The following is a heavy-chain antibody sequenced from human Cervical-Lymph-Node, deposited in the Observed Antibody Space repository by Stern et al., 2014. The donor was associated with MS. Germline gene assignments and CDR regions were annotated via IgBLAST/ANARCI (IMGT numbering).Heavy chain of an antibody. Sequence: QAPLGQSGPGLGKPSQTLSLTCTVSGGSISSCGYYWSWIRQPPGKGLEWIGSIDYSGNTYYNPSLKSLLTISVDTSKNQFSLKLSSVTAADTAVYYCARGSSWYGLDVWGPGTTVTVSS. V-gene: IGHV4-31*01. CDR3: ARGSSWYGLDV. J-gene: IGHJ6*02. D-gene: IGHD6-13*01. CDR2: IDYSGNT. CDR1: GGSISSCGYY.